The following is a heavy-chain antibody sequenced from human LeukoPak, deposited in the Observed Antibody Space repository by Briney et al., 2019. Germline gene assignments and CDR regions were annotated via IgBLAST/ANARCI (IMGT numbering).Heavy chain of an antibody. Sequence: GGSLRLSCAASGFTFSDAWMTWVRQAPGKGLEWVSYISSSSSTIYYADSVKGRFTISRDNVKNSLYLQMNSLRAEDTAVYYCARAGILRFLNAFDIWGQGTMVTVSS. D-gene: IGHD3-10*01. CDR3: ARAGILRFLNAFDI. CDR2: ISSSSSTI. V-gene: IGHV3-48*04. CDR1: GFTFSDAW. J-gene: IGHJ3*02.